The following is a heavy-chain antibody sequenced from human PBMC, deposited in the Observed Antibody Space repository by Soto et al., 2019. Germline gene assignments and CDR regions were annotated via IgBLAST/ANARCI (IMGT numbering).Heavy chain of an antibody. Sequence: PGGSLRLSSAASGFTFSSYAMHWVRQAPGKGLEWVAVISYDGSNKYYADSVKGRFTISRDNSKNTLYLQMNSLRAEDTAVYYCARDPNSRITIFGVVISYFDYWGQGTLVTVSS. CDR2: ISYDGSNK. V-gene: IGHV3-30-3*01. CDR3: ARDPNSRITIFGVVISYFDY. J-gene: IGHJ4*02. D-gene: IGHD3-3*01. CDR1: GFTFSSYA.